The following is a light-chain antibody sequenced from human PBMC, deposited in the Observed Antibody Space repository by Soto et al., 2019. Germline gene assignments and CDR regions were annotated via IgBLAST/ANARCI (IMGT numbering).Light chain of an antibody. CDR1: ESIARH. J-gene: IGKJ5*01. CDR3: QQSYSTLSIT. V-gene: IGKV1-39*01. Sequence: DIQMTQSPSSLSASVGDRVTITCRASESIARHLNWYQQKPGKAPKLLIYAASTLQNGVPSRFRGCGSGTDFTLTISNLQPEDFATYYCQQSYSTLSITFGRGTRLEIK. CDR2: AAS.